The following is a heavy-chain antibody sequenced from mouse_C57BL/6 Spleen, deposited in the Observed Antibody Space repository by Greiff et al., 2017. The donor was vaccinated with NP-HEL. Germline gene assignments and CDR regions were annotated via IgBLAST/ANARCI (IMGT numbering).Heavy chain of an antibody. Sequence: QVQLQQPGAELVKPGASVKLSCKASGYTFTSYWMQWVKQRPGQGLEWIGEIDPSDSYTNYNQKFKGKATLTVDTSSSTAYMQLSSLTSEDSAVYYCARELTGTSFDYWGQGTTLTVSS. V-gene: IGHV1-50*01. J-gene: IGHJ2*01. CDR3: ARELTGTSFDY. CDR2: IDPSDSYT. CDR1: GYTFTSYW. D-gene: IGHD4-1*01.